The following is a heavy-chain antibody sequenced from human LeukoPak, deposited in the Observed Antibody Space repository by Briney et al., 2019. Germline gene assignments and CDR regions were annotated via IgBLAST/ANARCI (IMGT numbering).Heavy chain of an antibody. CDR3: ARCGYGGNDYYYGMDV. V-gene: IGHV1-46*01. CDR2: INPSGGST. D-gene: IGHD4-23*01. CDR1: GYTFTSYY. J-gene: IGHJ6*02. Sequence: APVKVSCKASGYTFTSYYMHWVRQAPGQGLEWMGIINPSGGSTTYAQKFQGRVTMTRDTSTSTVYMELSSLRSEDTAVYYCARCGYGGNDYYYGMDVWGQGTTVTVSS.